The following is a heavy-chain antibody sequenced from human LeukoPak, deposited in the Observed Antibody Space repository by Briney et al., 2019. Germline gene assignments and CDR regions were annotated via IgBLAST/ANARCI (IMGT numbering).Heavy chain of an antibody. CDR1: GGTFSSHA. Sequence: GASVKVSCKASGGTFSSHAISWVRQAPGQGLEWMGRIIPILGIANYAQKFQGRVTITADKSTSTAYMELSSLRSEDTAVYYCARVGDGFFSDYWGQGTLVTVSS. J-gene: IGHJ4*02. CDR2: IIPILGIA. D-gene: IGHD3-10*01. CDR3: ARVGDGFFSDY. V-gene: IGHV1-69*04.